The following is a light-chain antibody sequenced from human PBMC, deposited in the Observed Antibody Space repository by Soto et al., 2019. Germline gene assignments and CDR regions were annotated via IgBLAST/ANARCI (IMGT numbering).Light chain of an antibody. J-gene: IGKJ3*01. V-gene: IGKV3-11*01. CDR2: DAS. CDR1: QSVSSY. Sequence: EIVLTQSPATLSLSPGESATLSCRASQSVSSYLAWYQQKPGQAPRLLVYDASNRAPGIPARFSGSGSGTDITLTISNLEPEDFAVYYCQQRSNWPLITFGPGTKVDIK. CDR3: QQRSNWPLIT.